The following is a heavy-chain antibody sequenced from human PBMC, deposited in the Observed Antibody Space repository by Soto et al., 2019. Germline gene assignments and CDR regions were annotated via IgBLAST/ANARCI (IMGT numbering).Heavy chain of an antibody. Sequence: ASVKVSCKASGYTFTSSGISWVRQAPGQGLEWMGWSSACNGNTNYAQKLRGRVTMTTDTSTSTAYMELGSLRSDDTAVYYCASNPDYGDLPPYYFDYWGQGTLVTVSS. CDR3: ASNPDYGDLPPYYFDY. CDR1: GYTFTSSG. V-gene: IGHV1-18*01. CDR2: SSACNGNT. J-gene: IGHJ4*02. D-gene: IGHD4-17*01.